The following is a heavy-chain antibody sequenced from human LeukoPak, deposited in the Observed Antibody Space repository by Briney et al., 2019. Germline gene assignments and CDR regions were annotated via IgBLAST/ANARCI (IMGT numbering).Heavy chain of an antibody. CDR3: ARDPVGVRYSSGPGAKFDY. J-gene: IGHJ4*02. Sequence: PGGSLRLSCAAAGFTFSSYWMHWVRQAPGKGLVWVSRINSDGSSTSYADSVKGRFTISRDNAKNSLYLQMNSLRAEDTAVYYCARDPVGVRYSSGPGAKFDYWGQGTLVTVSS. V-gene: IGHV3-74*01. CDR1: GFTFSSYW. CDR2: INSDGSST. D-gene: IGHD6-19*01.